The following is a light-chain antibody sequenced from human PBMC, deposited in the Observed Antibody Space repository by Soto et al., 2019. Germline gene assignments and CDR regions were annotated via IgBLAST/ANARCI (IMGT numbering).Light chain of an antibody. J-gene: IGKJ4*01. CDR3: QQTYTSVIT. CDR2: SAS. V-gene: IGKV1-39*01. Sequence: DIQMTQSPSSLSASVGDRVTITCRASQDIHTIVTWHQQMSGSAPRVLIYSASSLQTGVPSRFSGSGSGTDFTLTIDGLQPEDFATYFCQQTYTSVITFGGGTKVE. CDR1: QDIHTI.